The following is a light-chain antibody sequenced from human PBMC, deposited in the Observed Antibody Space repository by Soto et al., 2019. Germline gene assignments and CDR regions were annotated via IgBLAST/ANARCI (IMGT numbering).Light chain of an antibody. CDR3: QQYNTWPLT. V-gene: IGKV3D-15*01. J-gene: IGKJ4*01. CDR2: GVS. CDR1: QSVSGN. Sequence: EIVVTQSPATLSVSPGERATLSCRASQSVSGNLAWYQQKPGQTPRLLIYGVSTRATGIPARFSGSMSGPEFTLTISSLQSEDFAVYYCQQYNTWPLTFGGGTKVEIK.